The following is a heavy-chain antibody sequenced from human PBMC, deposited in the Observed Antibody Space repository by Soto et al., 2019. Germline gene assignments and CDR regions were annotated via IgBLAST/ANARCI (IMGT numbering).Heavy chain of an antibody. CDR3: ARSRYTSGWWTPPFDY. J-gene: IGHJ4*02. V-gene: IGHV4-59*01. D-gene: IGHD6-19*01. CDR2: IYYSGST. Sequence: QVQLQESGPGLVKPSESLSLTCAVSGGSISSYYWSWIRQPPGKGLEWIGYIYYSGSTNYNPSLKSRVTISVDTSKNQFSLKLTSVIAADTAVYYCARSRYTSGWWTPPFDYWGQGTLVTVSS. CDR1: GGSISSYY.